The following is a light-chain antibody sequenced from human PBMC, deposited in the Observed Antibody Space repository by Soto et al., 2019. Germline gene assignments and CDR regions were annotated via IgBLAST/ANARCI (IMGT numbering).Light chain of an antibody. V-gene: IGLV2-14*01. CDR3: TSYTSASTLV. CDR1: SDDIGANNY. Sequence: QSALTQPASASGSPGQSITISCTGTSDDIGANNYVSWYQHHPGKAPKILIYEAANRSSGISHRFSGSKSGNTASLTISGLQDEDEADYFCTSYTSASTLVFGGGTQLTVL. CDR2: EAA. J-gene: IGLJ2*01.